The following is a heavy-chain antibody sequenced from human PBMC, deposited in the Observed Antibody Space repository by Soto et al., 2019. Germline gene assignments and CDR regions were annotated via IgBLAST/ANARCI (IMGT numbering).Heavy chain of an antibody. J-gene: IGHJ6*02. Sequence: KTSETLSLTCAVYGGSFSGYYWSWIRQPPGKGLEWIGEINHSGSTNYNPSLKSRVTISVDTSKNQFSLKLSSVTAADTAVYYCARGRPSSGWYGAYYYYGMDVWGQGTMVTVSS. CDR1: GGSFSGYY. V-gene: IGHV4-34*01. D-gene: IGHD6-19*01. CDR3: ARGRPSSGWYGAYYYYGMDV. CDR2: INHSGST.